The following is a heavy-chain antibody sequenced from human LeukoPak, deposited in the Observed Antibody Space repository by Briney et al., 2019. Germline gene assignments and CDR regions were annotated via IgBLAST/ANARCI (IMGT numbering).Heavy chain of an antibody. J-gene: IGHJ5*02. CDR2: IYNSGST. D-gene: IGHD2-2*01. Sequence: PSETLSLTCTVSGGSISSYDWGWIRQPPGKGLEWIGYIYNSGSTNYNPSPKSRVTISVDTSKNQFSLKVSSATAADTAVYYCARRRCSSTACWFDPWGQGTLVTVSS. CDR1: GGSISSYD. CDR3: ARRRCSSTACWFDP. V-gene: IGHV4-59*01.